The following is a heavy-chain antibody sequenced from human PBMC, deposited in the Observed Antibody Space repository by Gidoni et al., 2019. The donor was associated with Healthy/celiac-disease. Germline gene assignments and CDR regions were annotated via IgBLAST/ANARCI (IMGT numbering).Heavy chain of an antibody. D-gene: IGHD3-22*01. V-gene: IGHV4-31*03. CDR2: SYYSGCT. CDR1: GGYISRGGYY. J-gene: IGHJ4*02. Sequence: QVQLQESGPGLVKPSQTLSLTCTVSGGYISRGGYYWSWIRQHPGKGLEWIGYSYYSGCTYYIPSLESRVTISVDTSKNQVSLKLSSVTAADPAVYYCARAINYYDSSAFDYWGQGTLVTVSS. CDR3: ARAINYYDSSAFDY.